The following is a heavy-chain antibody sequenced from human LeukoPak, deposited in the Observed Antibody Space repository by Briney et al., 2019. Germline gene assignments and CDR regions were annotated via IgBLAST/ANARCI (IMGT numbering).Heavy chain of an antibody. V-gene: IGHV1-69*04. Sequence: GASVKVSCKASGYTFTSYDINWVRQAPGQGLEWMGRIIPILGIANYAQKFQGRVTITADKSTSTAYMELRSLRSDDTAVYYCARGPPATHLDYWGQGTLVTVSS. J-gene: IGHJ4*02. CDR1: GYTFTSYD. D-gene: IGHD1-26*01. CDR3: ARGPPATHLDY. CDR2: IIPILGIA.